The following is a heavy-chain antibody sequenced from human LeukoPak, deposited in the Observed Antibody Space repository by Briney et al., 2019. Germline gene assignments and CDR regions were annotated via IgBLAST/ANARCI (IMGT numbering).Heavy chain of an antibody. V-gene: IGHV4-34*01. Sequence: SETLSLTCAVYGGSFSGYYWSWIRQPPGKGLEWIGEINHSGSTNYNPSLKSRVTISVDTSKNQFSLKLSSVTAADTAVYYCARGPLYYYDSSGYYGYWGQGTLVTVSS. CDR2: INHSGST. D-gene: IGHD3-22*01. J-gene: IGHJ4*02. CDR3: ARGPLYYYDSSGYYGY. CDR1: GGSFSGYY.